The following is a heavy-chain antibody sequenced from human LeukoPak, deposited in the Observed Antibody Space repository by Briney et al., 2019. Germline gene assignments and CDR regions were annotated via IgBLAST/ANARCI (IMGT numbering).Heavy chain of an antibody. J-gene: IGHJ6*02. CDR2: IIPILGIA. CDR1: GGTFSSYA. CDR3: ARERENTYYYYYGMDV. Sequence: SVKVSCKASGGTFSSYAISWVRQAPGQGLEWMGRIIPILGIANYAQKFQGRVTMTRDTSTSTVYMELSSLRSEDTAVYYCARERENTYYYYYGMDVWGQGTTVTVSS. V-gene: IGHV1-69*04.